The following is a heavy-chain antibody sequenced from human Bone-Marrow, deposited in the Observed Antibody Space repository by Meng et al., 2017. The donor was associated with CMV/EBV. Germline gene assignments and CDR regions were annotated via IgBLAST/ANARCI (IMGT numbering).Heavy chain of an antibody. CDR1: EFTFSSYA. V-gene: IGHV3-23*01. CDR3: ARGGGYYIH. CDR2: ISAGGGST. D-gene: IGHD1-26*01. J-gene: IGHJ4*02. Sequence: SCAASEFTFSSYAMTWVRQAPGKGLECFSAISAGGGSTFYADSGKGRYTISRDNSKDTLYLQMNSLRAEDTAVYYCARGGGYYIHWGQGTLVTVSS.